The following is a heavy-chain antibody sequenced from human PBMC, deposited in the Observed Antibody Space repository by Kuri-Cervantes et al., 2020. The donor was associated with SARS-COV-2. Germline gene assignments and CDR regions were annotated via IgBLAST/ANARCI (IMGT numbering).Heavy chain of an antibody. V-gene: IGHV3-9*01. Sequence: LSLTCAASGFTFGHYAMHWVRQVPGKGLEWVSGISWSSVSIGYSDFVKGRFTISRDNAKNYLYLQMNSLRAEDTAVYYCARVRLGSDYWGQGTLVTVSS. CDR1: GFTFGHYA. CDR3: ARVRLGSDY. CDR2: ISWSSVSI. D-gene: IGHD3-9*01. J-gene: IGHJ4*02.